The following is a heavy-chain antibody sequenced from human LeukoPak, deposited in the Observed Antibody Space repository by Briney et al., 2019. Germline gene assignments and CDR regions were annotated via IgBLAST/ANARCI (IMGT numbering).Heavy chain of an antibody. D-gene: IGHD2-15*01. J-gene: IGHJ6*02. V-gene: IGHV3-21*01. Sequence: GRSPRLSCAASGFTFSSYSIKWVRQAPGKGLECGSSIRSRGSYITYPDSVKGRFTISRDNAKNALFLQMNSLRAEDTAVYYCARVGCRGGSCSSGGDYYYGMDVWGQGTTVTVSS. CDR1: GFTFSSYS. CDR3: ARVGCRGGSCSSGGDYYYGMDV. CDR2: IRSRGSYI.